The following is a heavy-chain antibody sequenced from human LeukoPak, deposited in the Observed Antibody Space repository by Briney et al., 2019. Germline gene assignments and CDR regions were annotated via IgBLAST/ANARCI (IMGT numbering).Heavy chain of an antibody. Sequence: GASVKVSCKASGGTFSSYAISWVRQAPGQGLEWMGGIIPIFGTANYAQKFQGRVTITADESTSTAYMELSSLRSEDTAVYYCARDPGHMGGDYYYGMDVWGKGTTVTVSS. D-gene: IGHD3-16*01. CDR2: IIPIFGTA. J-gene: IGHJ6*04. V-gene: IGHV1-69*13. CDR1: GGTFSSYA. CDR3: ARDPGHMGGDYYYGMDV.